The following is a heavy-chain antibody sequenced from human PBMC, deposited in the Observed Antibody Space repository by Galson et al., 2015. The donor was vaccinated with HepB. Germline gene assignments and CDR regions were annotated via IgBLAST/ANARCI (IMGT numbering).Heavy chain of an antibody. D-gene: IGHD6-19*01. CDR3: AKDRGGSSGWLPYFDY. CDR1: GFTFSSYG. V-gene: IGHV3-30*18. CDR2: ISYDGSNK. J-gene: IGHJ4*02. Sequence: SLRLSCAASGFTFSSYGMHWVRQAPGKGLEWVAVISYDGSNKYYADSVKGRFTISRDNSKNTLYLQMNSLRAEDTAVYYCAKDRGGSSGWLPYFDYWGQGTLVTVSS.